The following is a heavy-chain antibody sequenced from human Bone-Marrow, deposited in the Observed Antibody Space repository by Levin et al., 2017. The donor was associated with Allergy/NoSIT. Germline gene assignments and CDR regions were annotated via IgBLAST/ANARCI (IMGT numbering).Heavy chain of an antibody. J-gene: IGHJ5*02. CDR2: IKEDGSEK. CDR1: GFTFNTYW. V-gene: IGHV3-7*01. D-gene: IGHD7-27*01. CDR3: ARDSNWGPSKICDP. Sequence: GGSLRLSCAASGFTFNTYWMTWVRQAPGKGLEWVANIKEDGSEKYYVDSVKGRFTISRDNAKNSLYLQMDRLRAEDTAVYYCARDSNWGPSKICDPWGQGTLVTVSS.